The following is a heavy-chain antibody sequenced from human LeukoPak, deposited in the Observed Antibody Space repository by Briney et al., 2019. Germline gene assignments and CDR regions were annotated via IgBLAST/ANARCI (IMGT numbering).Heavy chain of an antibody. CDR2: IWYDGSNK. D-gene: IGHD6-19*01. CDR1: GFTFSNYG. CDR3: VRVAVAGNLNNWFDP. J-gene: IGHJ5*02. Sequence: GRSLRLSCAASGFTFSNYGMHWVRQAPGKGLEWVAVIWYDGSNKYYADSVKGRFTISRDNSKNTLYFRMNSLRAEDTAVYYCVRVAVAGNLNNWFDPWGQGTLVTVS. V-gene: IGHV3-33*01.